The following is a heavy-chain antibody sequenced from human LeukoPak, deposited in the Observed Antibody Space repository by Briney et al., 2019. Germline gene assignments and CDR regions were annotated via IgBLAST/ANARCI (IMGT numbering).Heavy chain of an antibody. CDR1: GGSISSGSYY. CDR2: IYTSGST. D-gene: IGHD3-3*01. J-gene: IGHJ5*02. Sequence: SQTLSLTCTVSGGSISSGSYYWSWIRQPAGKGLEWIGRIYTSGSTNYNPSLKSRVTISVDTSKNQFSLKLSSVTAADTAVYYCARDRLEWLLGLDPWGQGTLATVSS. CDR3: ARDRLEWLLGLDP. V-gene: IGHV4-61*02.